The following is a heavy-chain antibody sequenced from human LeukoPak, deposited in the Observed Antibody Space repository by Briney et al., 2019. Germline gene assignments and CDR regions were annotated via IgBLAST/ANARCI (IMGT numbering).Heavy chain of an antibody. CDR1: GYTFTGYY. J-gene: IGHJ5*02. CDR3: ARDNTWFGELLFWFDP. CDR2: INPNSGGT. V-gene: IGHV1-2*02. D-gene: IGHD3-10*01. Sequence: GASVKISCKASGYTFTGYYMHWVRQAPGQGLEWMGWINPNSGGTNYAQKFQGRVTMTRDTSISTAYMELSRLRSDDTAVYYCARDNTWFGELLFWFDPWGQGTLVTVSS.